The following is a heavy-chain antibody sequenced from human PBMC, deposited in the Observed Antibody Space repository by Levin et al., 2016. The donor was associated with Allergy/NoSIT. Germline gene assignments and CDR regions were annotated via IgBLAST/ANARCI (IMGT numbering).Heavy chain of an antibody. CDR1: GGSISSGDYY. CDR3: ARDSGSGSYTPNWYYYYGMDV. J-gene: IGHJ6*02. CDR2: IYYSGST. D-gene: IGHD3-10*01. Sequence: LRLSCTVSGGSISSGDYYWSWIRQPPGKGLEWIGYIYYSGSTYYNPSLKSRVTISVDTSKNQFSLKLSSVTAADTAVYYCARDSGSGSYTPNWYYYYGMDVWGQGTTVTVSS. V-gene: IGHV4-30-4*01.